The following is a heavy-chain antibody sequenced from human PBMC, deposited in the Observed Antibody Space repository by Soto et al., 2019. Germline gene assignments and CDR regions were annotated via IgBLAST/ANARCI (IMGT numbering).Heavy chain of an antibody. J-gene: IGHJ1*01. CDR2: ISGSGDST. CDR3: AKGVPGIAVAGTGYFQH. Sequence: VQLLESGGGLVQPGGSLRLSCAASGFTFSSYAMSWVRQAPGKGLEWVSGISGSGDSTYYADSVTGRFTISRDNSKNTLYLQMNSLRAEDTAVYYCAKGVPGIAVAGTGYFQHWGQGTLVTVSS. CDR1: GFTFSSYA. V-gene: IGHV3-23*01. D-gene: IGHD6-19*01.